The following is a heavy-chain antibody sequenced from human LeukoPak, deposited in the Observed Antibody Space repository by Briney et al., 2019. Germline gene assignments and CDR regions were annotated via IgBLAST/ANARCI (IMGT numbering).Heavy chain of an antibody. V-gene: IGHV4-59*05. Sequence: SETLSLTCTVSGGSISSYHWSWIRRPPGKGLEWIGSVYYSGSTYYNPSLKSRVTISVDTSKNQFSLKLRSVTAADTAVYYCAREGLSAAKGYFDYWGQGTLVTVSS. CDR2: VYYSGST. J-gene: IGHJ4*02. CDR3: AREGLSAAKGYFDY. D-gene: IGHD4/OR15-4a*01. CDR1: GGSISSYH.